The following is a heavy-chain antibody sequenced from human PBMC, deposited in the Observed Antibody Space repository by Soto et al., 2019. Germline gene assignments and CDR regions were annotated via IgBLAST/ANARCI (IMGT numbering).Heavy chain of an antibody. J-gene: IGHJ2*01. CDR3: ARRTIAYWYFDL. Sequence: QVQLVQSGAEVKKPGASVKVSCKASGYTFTSYDINWVRQATGQGLEWMGWMNANSGNTGNAQKFQGGVTMTRDTSMSTAYMELSSLTSEDSAVYYCARRTIAYWYFDLWGRGTLVTVSS. CDR1: GYTFTSYD. CDR2: MNANSGNT. D-gene: IGHD1-1*01. V-gene: IGHV1-8*01.